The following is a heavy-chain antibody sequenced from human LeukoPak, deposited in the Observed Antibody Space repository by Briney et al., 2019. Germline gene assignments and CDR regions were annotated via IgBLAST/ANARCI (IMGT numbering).Heavy chain of an antibody. CDR2: IGIDSGNT. CDR1: GFPFIEYS. D-gene: IGHD1-1*01. V-gene: IGHV3-48*01. J-gene: IGHJ4*02. CDR3: ARDHNYAFDN. Sequence: GGSLRLSCTASGFPFIEYSMNWVRQAPGKGLEWISYIGIDSGNTKYADSVRGRFTISADRAQNSLYLQMDSLRVGDTAVYYCARDHNYAFDNWGQGTLVSVAS.